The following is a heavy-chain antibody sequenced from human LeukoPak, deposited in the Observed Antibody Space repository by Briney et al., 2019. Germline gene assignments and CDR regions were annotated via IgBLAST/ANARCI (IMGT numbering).Heavy chain of an antibody. CDR1: GFTFETYA. CDR3: ARNQGDPGIAAAGFFDY. Sequence: PGGSLRLSCAASGFTFETYAIHWVRQAPGKGLEWVAAMSYDEINKHYADSVMGRFTISRDNSKNTLYLQMNSLRPEDTALYYCARNQGDPGIAAAGFFDYWGQGTLVTVSS. D-gene: IGHD6-13*01. J-gene: IGHJ4*02. CDR2: MSYDEINK. V-gene: IGHV3-30-3*01.